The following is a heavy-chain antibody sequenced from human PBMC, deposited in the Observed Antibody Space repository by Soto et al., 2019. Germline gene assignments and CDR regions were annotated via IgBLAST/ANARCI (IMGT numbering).Heavy chain of an antibody. CDR2: IYYSGST. CDR3: ARGRLIDWFDP. CDR1: GGSISSYY. J-gene: IGHJ5*02. Sequence: PSETLSLTCTVSGGSISSYYWSWIRQPPGKGLEWIGYIYYSGSTNHNPSLKSRVTISVDMSKNQFSLKLSSVTAADTAVYYCARGRLIDWFDPWGQGTLVTVSS. D-gene: IGHD3-22*01. V-gene: IGHV4-59*01.